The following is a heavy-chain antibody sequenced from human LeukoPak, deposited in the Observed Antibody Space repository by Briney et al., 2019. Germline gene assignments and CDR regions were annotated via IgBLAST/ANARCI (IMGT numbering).Heavy chain of an antibody. V-gene: IGHV4-38-2*02. J-gene: IGHJ6*03. CDR2: IYHSGST. Sequence: SETLSLTCTVSGGSISSYYWSWIRQPPGKGLEWIGSIYHSGSTYYNPSLKSRVTISVDTSKNQFSLKLSSVTAADTAVYYCARGNYYYYYMDVWGKGTTVTVSS. CDR3: ARGNYYYYYMDV. CDR1: GGSISSYY.